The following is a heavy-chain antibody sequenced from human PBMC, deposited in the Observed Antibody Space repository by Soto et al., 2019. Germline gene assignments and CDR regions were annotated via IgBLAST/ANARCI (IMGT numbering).Heavy chain of an antibody. CDR2: INHSGST. J-gene: IGHJ2*01. Sequence: PSENLSLTCAVYGGSFSGYYWSWIRQPPEKGQEWIGEINHSGSTNYNPSLKSRVTISVDTSKNQFSLKLSSVTAADTAVYYCARRPTYYDILTGYGYYWYFDLWGRGTLVTVS. D-gene: IGHD3-9*01. CDR1: GGSFSGYY. V-gene: IGHV4-34*01. CDR3: ARRPTYYDILTGYGYYWYFDL.